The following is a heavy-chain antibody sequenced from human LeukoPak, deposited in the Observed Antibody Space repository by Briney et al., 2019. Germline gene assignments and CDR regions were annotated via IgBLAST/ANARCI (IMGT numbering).Heavy chain of an antibody. V-gene: IGHV4-39*07. D-gene: IGHD3-22*01. Sequence: SETLSLTCTVSGGSISSSSYYWGWIRQPPGRGLEWIGSIYYSGSTYYNPSLKSRVSISVDTSKNQFSLKLSSVTAADTAVYYCARDPYYYDSSGYSADYWGQGTLVTVSS. CDR3: ARDPYYYDSSGYSADY. J-gene: IGHJ4*02. CDR1: GGSISSSSYY. CDR2: IYYSGST.